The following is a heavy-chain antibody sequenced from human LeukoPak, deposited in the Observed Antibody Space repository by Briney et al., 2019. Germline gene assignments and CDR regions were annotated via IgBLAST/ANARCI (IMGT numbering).Heavy chain of an antibody. CDR3: ARASGGAQIHY. Sequence: GRSLRLSCAASGFTFSSYGMHWVRQAPGKGLEWVAVIWYDGSNKYYAGSVKGRFTISRDNSKNTLYLQMNSLRAEDTAVYYCARASGGAQIHYWGQGTLVTVSS. CDR1: GFTFSSYG. D-gene: IGHD1-26*01. J-gene: IGHJ4*02. V-gene: IGHV3-33*01. CDR2: IWYDGSNK.